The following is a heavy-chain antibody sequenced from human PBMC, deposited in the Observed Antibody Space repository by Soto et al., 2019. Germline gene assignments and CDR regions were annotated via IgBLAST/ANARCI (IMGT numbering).Heavy chain of an antibody. CDR1: GFTFGTTD. D-gene: IGHD3-10*01. V-gene: IGHV3-23*01. CDR2: IDGSGGIT. CDR3: VKNSGWFNT. J-gene: IGHJ5*02. Sequence: VGSLRLSCAASGFTFGTTDMSWVRQAPGEGLEWVSTIDGSGGITYYADSVKGRFTISRDNSRNTVYLQMNSLRGDDTALYYCVKNSGWFNTWGPGALVTVSS.